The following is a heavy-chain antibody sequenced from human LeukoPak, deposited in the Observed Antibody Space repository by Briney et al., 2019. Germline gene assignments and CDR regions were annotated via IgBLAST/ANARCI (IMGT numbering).Heavy chain of an antibody. CDR1: GFSFSNYG. CDR2: IRFDGTNK. CDR3: AKTSLSGESGHYYYMEV. J-gene: IGHJ6*03. V-gene: IGHV3-30*02. Sequence: PGGSLRLSCAASGFSFSNYGMHWVRQAPGKGLAGVAFIRFDGTNKFYADSVKGRFTISRDHSQNTVSLQVNNLRTEDTALYYCAKTSLSGESGHYYYMEVWGKGTTVTVSS. D-gene: IGHD3-3*01.